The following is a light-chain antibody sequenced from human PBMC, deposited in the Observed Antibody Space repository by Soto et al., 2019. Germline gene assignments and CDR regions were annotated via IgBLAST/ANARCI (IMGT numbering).Light chain of an antibody. J-gene: IGKJ1*01. CDR2: GAS. CDR3: QQYGYSPWT. Sequence: EIVLTQSPVTLSLSPGERATLSCRASESVNSDYLACYQHRTAQAPRLLIYGASSRATGVTDRWSVSGSGTAFTLTITRLEPAEFGLYYCQQYGYSPWTFGLGTKVEIK. CDR1: ESVNSDY. V-gene: IGKV3-20*01.